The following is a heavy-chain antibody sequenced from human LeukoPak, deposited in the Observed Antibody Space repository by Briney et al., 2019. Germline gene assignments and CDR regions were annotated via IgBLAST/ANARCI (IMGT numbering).Heavy chain of an antibody. J-gene: IGHJ4*02. CDR1: GFTFSSYG. D-gene: IGHD3-22*01. V-gene: IGHV3-30*18. Sequence: GGSLRLSCAASGFTFSSYGMHWVRQAPGKGLEWVAVISYDGSNKYYADSVKGRFTISRDNSKNTLYLQTNSLRAEDTAVYYCAKNYYYDSSPSVPLIFDYWGQGTLVTVSS. CDR2: ISYDGSNK. CDR3: AKNYYYDSSPSVPLIFDY.